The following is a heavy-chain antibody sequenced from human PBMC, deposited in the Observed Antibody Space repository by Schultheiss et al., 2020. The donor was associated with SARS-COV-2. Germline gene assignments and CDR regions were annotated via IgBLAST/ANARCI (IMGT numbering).Heavy chain of an antibody. V-gene: IGHV4-59*12. CDR3: ARQYCGGDCYYFDY. J-gene: IGHJ4*02. Sequence: SETLSLTCTVSGGSISSYYWSWIRQPPGKGLEWIGYIYYSGSTNYNPSLKSRVTISVDRSKNQFSLKLSSVTAADTAVYYCARQYCGGDCYYFDYWGQGTLVTVSS. D-gene: IGHD2-21*01. CDR2: IYYSGST. CDR1: GGSISSYY.